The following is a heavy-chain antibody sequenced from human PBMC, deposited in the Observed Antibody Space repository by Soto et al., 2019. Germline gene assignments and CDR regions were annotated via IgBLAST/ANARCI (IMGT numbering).Heavy chain of an antibody. V-gene: IGHV3-30-3*01. CDR2: ISYDGSNK. D-gene: IGHD3-10*01. CDR1: GFTFSSYA. CDR3: ARDAPKVLLWFGESQPGADY. Sequence: GGSLRLSCAASGFTFSSYAMHWVRQAPGKGLEWVAVISYDGSNKYYADSVKGRFTISRDNSKNTLYLQMNSLRAEDTAVYYCARDAPKVLLWFGESQPGADYWGQGTLVTVSS. J-gene: IGHJ4*02.